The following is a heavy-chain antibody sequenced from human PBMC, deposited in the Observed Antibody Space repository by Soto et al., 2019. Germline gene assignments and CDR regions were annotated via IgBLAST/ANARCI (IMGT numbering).Heavy chain of an antibody. J-gene: IGHJ4*02. CDR3: AKDIAPLVPAFDY. CDR1: GFTFSSYD. V-gene: IGHV3-30*18. D-gene: IGHD6-6*01. CDR2: ISYDGSNK. Sequence: GGSLRLSCAASGFTFSSYDMHWVRQAPGKGLEWVAVISYDGSNKYYADSVKGRFTISRDNSKNTLYLQMNSLRAEDTAVYYCAKDIAPLVPAFDYWGQGTLVTVSS.